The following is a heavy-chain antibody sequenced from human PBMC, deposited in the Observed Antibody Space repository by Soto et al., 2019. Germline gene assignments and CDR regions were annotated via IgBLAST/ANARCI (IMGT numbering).Heavy chain of an antibody. D-gene: IGHD6-19*01. Sequence: QVQLVESGGGVVQPGRSLRLSCAASGFTFSSYAMHWVRQAPGKGLEWVAVISYDGSNKYYAESVKGRFTISRDNSKNTLYLQMNSLRAEDTAVYYCARDPGIAVAGTGIYWGQGTLVTVSS. V-gene: IGHV3-30-3*01. CDR2: ISYDGSNK. CDR3: ARDPGIAVAGTGIY. J-gene: IGHJ4*02. CDR1: GFTFSSYA.